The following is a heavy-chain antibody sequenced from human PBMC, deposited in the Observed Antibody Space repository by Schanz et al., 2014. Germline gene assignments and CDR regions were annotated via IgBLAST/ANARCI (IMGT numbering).Heavy chain of an antibody. CDR3: ARPALWFGDNCFDP. V-gene: IGHV3-74*02. D-gene: IGHD3-10*01. CDR2: IKSDGSST. CDR1: GFTFSSYW. J-gene: IGHJ5*02. Sequence: EVHLLDSGGGLVQPGGSLRLSCAASGFTFSSYWMHWVRQVPGKGLVWVSRIKSDGSSTSYADSVKGRFTVSRDNAENALYLQMNSLRAEDTAVYYCARPALWFGDNCFDPWGQGTLVTVSS.